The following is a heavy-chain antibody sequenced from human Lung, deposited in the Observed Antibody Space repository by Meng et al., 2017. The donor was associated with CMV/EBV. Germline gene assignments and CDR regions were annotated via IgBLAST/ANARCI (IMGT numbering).Heavy chain of an antibody. CDR1: GYTFTGYY. J-gene: IGHJ1*01. Sequence: ASVKVSCKASGYTFTGYYLYWVRQAPGQGLEWMGWINPNNGGTNYAQRFQGRVTMTRDTSITTVYMELSRLTSDDTAVYYCARKTDTGGWNCHHWGQGTLVTVSS. D-gene: IGHD3-16*01. V-gene: IGHV1-2*02. CDR3: ARKTDTGGWNCHH. CDR2: INPNNGGT.